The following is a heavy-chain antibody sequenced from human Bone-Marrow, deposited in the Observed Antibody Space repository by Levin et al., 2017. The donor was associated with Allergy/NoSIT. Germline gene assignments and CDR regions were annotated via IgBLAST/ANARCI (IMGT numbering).Heavy chain of an antibody. CDR1: GGSFSGYY. Sequence: SETLSLTCAVYGGSFSGYYWSWIRQPPGKGLEWIGEINHSGSTNYNPSLKSRVTISVDTSKNQFSLKLSSVTAADTAVYYCARRGPVRGYYGSGSYLYWGQGTLVTVSS. J-gene: IGHJ4*02. CDR3: ARRGPVRGYYGSGSYLY. CDR2: INHSGST. D-gene: IGHD3-10*01. V-gene: IGHV4-34*01.